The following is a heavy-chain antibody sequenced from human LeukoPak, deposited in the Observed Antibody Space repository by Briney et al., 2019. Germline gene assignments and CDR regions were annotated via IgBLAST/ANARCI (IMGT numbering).Heavy chain of an antibody. CDR1: AYTFPNYW. J-gene: IGHJ4*02. V-gene: IGHV5-51*01. Sequence: AESLQISCQGSAYTFPNYWIVWVRQMPGKGLEWLGIIYPADSNTRYSPSFQGQVTISADKSISTAYLQWSSLKASDTAMYYCARFAYGSDYFPGHYWGQGTLVTVSS. D-gene: IGHD3-22*01. CDR2: IYPADSNT. CDR3: ARFAYGSDYFPGHY.